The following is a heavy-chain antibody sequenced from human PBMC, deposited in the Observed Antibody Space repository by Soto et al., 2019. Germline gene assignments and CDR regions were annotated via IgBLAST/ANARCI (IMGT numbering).Heavy chain of an antibody. CDR2: INAGYGNT. V-gene: IGHV1-3*01. D-gene: IGHD7-27*01. CDR3: ARDTGDGTFDF. CDR1: GYTFSSYA. J-gene: IGHJ4*02. Sequence: QVHLVQSGAEVRKPGASVKVSCKASGYTFSSYAMHWVRQAPGQRLEWMGWINAGYGNTKSSQKFQDRVTISRDTSASTAYMELTSLRSEDTAVYYCARDTGDGTFDFSGQGTLVTVSS.